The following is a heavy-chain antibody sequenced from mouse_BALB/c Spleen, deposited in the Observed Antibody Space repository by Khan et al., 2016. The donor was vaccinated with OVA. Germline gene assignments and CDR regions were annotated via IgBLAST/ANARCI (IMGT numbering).Heavy chain of an antibody. Sequence: EVQLQESGPGLVKPSQSLSLTCTVTGYSITSGYGWNWIRQFPGNKLEWRGYISYSGSTNYNPSLKSRISITRDTYKNQFFLQLNSVTTEDTATYYCARTARINYWGQGTTLTVSS. CDR3: ARTARINY. V-gene: IGHV3-2*02. J-gene: IGHJ2*01. D-gene: IGHD3-3*01. CDR1: GYSITSGYG. CDR2: ISYSGST.